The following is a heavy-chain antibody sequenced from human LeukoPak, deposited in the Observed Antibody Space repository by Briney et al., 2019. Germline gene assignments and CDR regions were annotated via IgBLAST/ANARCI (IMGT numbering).Heavy chain of an antibody. D-gene: IGHD6-13*01. CDR2: IYPGDSDT. Sequence: GESLKISCKGSGYSFTSYWIGWVRQMPGKGLEWMGIIYPGDSDTRYSPSFQGQVTISADKSISTAYLQWSSLKASDTAMYYCAGHSIAQDYYYYYGMDVWGQGTTVTVSS. J-gene: IGHJ6*02. CDR3: AGHSIAQDYYYYYGMDV. V-gene: IGHV5-51*01. CDR1: GYSFTSYW.